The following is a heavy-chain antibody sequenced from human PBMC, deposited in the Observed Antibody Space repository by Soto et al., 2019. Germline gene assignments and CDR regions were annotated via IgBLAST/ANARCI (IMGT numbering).Heavy chain of an antibody. D-gene: IGHD5-12*01. V-gene: IGHV4-59*01. J-gene: IGHJ4*02. CDR1: GGSFSHYY. Sequence: SETLSLTCTVSGGSFSHYYWSWIRQPPGKGLEWIGYIYHTGGTDHNPSLSGRVTISVDTSKNQFSLKLSSVTAADTAVYFCASSRDSGYGPFDFWGKGTLVTVSS. CDR3: ASSRDSGYGPFDF. CDR2: IYHTGGT.